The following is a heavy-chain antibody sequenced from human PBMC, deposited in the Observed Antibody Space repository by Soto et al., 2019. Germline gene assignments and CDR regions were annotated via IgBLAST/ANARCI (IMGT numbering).Heavy chain of an antibody. Sequence: EVQLLESGGGLVQPGGSLRLSCAASGFTFSSYAMSWVRQAPGKGLEWVSAISGSGGSTYYADSVKGRFTISRDNSKNTLYLQMNSLRAEDTAVYYCAKDSLLGLWSGYSAFDYWGQGTLVTVSS. CDR2: ISGSGGST. J-gene: IGHJ4*02. V-gene: IGHV3-23*01. D-gene: IGHD3-3*01. CDR3: AKDSLLGLWSGYSAFDY. CDR1: GFTFSSYA.